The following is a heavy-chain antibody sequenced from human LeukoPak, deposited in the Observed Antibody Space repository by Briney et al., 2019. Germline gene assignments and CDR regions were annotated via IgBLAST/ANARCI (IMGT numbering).Heavy chain of an antibody. D-gene: IGHD2-2*01. CDR3: AKDHYCSSTSCYAVGNWFDP. CDR1: GFTFSSYA. CDR2: ISGSGGST. Sequence: GGSLRLSCAASGFTFSSYAMSWVRQAPGKGLEWVSAISGSGGSTYYADSVKGRFTISRDNSKNTLCLQMNSLRAEDTAVYYCAKDHYCSSTSCYAVGNWFDPWGQGTLVTVSS. J-gene: IGHJ5*02. V-gene: IGHV3-23*01.